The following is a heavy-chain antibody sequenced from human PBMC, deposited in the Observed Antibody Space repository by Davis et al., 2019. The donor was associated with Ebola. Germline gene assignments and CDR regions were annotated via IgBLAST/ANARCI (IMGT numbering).Heavy chain of an antibody. CDR2: ISTSGDST. CDR1: GFTFTSYA. J-gene: IGHJ4*02. CDR3: ASRYGSGKFFSY. Sequence: PGGSLRLSCAASGFTFTSYAMSWVRQAPGKGLEWVSAISTSGDSTFYADSVKGRFTISRDNSKNTLYLQINNLRADDTAVYYCASRYGSGKFFSYWGQGTLVTVSS. V-gene: IGHV3-23*01. D-gene: IGHD3-10*01.